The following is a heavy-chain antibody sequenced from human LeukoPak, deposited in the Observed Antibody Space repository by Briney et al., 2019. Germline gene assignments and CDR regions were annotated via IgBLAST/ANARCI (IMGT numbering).Heavy chain of an antibody. Sequence: SVKVSCKASGGTFSSYAISWVRQAPGQGLEWMGRIIPIFGTANYAQKFQGRVTITTDESTSTAYMELSSLRSEDTAVSYCARGSVSSGWYPFWGQGTLVTVSS. CDR3: ARGSVSSGWYPF. J-gene: IGHJ4*02. CDR2: IIPIFGTA. CDR1: GGTFSSYA. D-gene: IGHD6-19*01. V-gene: IGHV1-69*05.